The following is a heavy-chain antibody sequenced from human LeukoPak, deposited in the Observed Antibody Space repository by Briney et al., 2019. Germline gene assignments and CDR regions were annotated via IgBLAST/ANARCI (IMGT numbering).Heavy chain of an antibody. CDR3: ARDPVSYDSSGFYID. CDR2: IYTSGST. D-gene: IGHD3-22*01. V-gene: IGHV4-4*07. CDR1: GGSISSYY. J-gene: IGHJ4*02. Sequence: SETLSLTCTVSGGSISSYYWSWIRQPAGKGLEWIGRIYTSGSTNYNPSLKSRVTMSVDTSKNQFSLKLSSVTAADTAVYYCARDPVSYDSSGFYIDWGQGTLVTVSS.